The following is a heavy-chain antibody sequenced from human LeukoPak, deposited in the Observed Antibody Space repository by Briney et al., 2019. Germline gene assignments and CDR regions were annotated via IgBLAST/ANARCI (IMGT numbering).Heavy chain of an antibody. J-gene: IGHJ4*02. D-gene: IGHD4-17*01. CDR3: ASPTTVTRGDVRTPRAFGY. Sequence: GRSPRLSSAPSRFTFTRYAMSSGSHGPRERLERVSAISGSGGSTYYAGSVKGRFTISRDNSKNTLYLQMNSLRAEDTAVYYCASPTTVTRGDVRTPRAFGYWGQGTLVTVSS. CDR1: RFTFTRYA. V-gene: IGHV3-23*01. CDR2: ISGSGGST.